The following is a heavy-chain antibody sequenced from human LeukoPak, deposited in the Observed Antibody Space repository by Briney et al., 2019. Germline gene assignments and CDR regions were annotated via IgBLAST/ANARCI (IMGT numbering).Heavy chain of an antibody. D-gene: IGHD3-3*01. CDR2: IYTSGGT. CDR3: ARDPARYYDFWSGRPAYWYFDL. Sequence: SETLSLTCTVSGGSISSGGYYWSWIRQHPGKGLEWIGRIYTSGGTKYNPSLKSRVTMSVDTSKNQFSLKLSSVTAADTAVYYCARDPARYYDFWSGRPAYWYFDLWGRGTLVTVSS. CDR1: GGSISSGGYY. V-gene: IGHV4-61*02. J-gene: IGHJ2*01.